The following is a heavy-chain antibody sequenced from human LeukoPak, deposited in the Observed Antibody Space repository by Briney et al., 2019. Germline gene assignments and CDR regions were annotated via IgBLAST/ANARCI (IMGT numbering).Heavy chain of an antibody. CDR3: ARDDCTSASCYLAY. CDR1: GYTFTSYG. J-gene: IGHJ4*02. D-gene: IGHD2-2*01. V-gene: IGHV1-18*01. Sequence: ASVKVSCKASGYTFTSYGISWVRQAPGQGLEWMGWISTYNGNTNYAREFQGRVTMTTDTSTSTAYMELRSLRSGDTAVYYCARDDCTSASCYLAYWGQGTLVTVSS. CDR2: ISTYNGNT.